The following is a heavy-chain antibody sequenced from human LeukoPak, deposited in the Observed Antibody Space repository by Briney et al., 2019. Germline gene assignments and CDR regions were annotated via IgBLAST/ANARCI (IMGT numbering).Heavy chain of an antibody. CDR1: GFTLSSYS. D-gene: IGHD3-10*01. CDR3: ARDRNYLAPSYYYYGMDV. CDR2: ISSSGSYI. J-gene: IGHJ6*02. Sequence: GGSLRLSCAASGFTLSSYSMSWVRQAPAKGLEWVSSISSSGSYIYYGDSAKGRFIISRDNAKNSVYLQMNSLRAEDTAVYYCARDRNYLAPSYYYYGMDVWGQGTTVTVSS. V-gene: IGHV3-21*01.